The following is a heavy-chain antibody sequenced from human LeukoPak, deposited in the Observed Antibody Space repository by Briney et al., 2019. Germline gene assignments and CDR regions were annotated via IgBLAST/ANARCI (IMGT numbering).Heavy chain of an antibody. J-gene: IGHJ4*02. D-gene: IGHD4-17*01. CDR1: GGSISSSSYY. Sequence: QPSETLSLTCTVSGGSISSSSYYWGWIRQPPGKGLEWIGSIYYSGSTYYNPSLKSRVTISVDTSKNQFSLKLSSVTAADTAVYYCARNFYGDYDVDYWGQGTLVTVSS. V-gene: IGHV4-39*01. CDR2: IYYSGST. CDR3: ARNFYGDYDVDY.